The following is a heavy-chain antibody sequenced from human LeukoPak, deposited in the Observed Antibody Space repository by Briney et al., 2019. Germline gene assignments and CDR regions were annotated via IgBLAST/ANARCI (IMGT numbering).Heavy chain of an antibody. J-gene: IGHJ3*02. CDR3: AREYCSGGSCYSYYYDVSRDAFDI. D-gene: IGHD2-15*01. Sequence: TGRSLRLSCAASGFTFSSYGMHWVRQAPGKGLEWVADIWYDGSNKYYAESVKGRFTISRDNSKNTLYLQMNSLRAEDTAVYYCAREYCSGGSCYSYYYDVSRDAFDIWGQGTMVIVSS. CDR1: GFTFSSYG. V-gene: IGHV3-33*08. CDR2: IWYDGSNK.